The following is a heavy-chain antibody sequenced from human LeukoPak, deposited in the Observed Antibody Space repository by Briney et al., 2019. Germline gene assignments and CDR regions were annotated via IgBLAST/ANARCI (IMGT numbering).Heavy chain of an antibody. CDR2: IYYSGST. D-gene: IGHD3-16*01. Sequence: SETLSLTCTVSGGSISSYYWSWIRQPPGKGLEWIGYIYYSGSTNYNPSLKSRVTISVDTSKNQFSLKLSSVTAADTAVYYCARGWFGGDYDYWGQGTLVTVSS. V-gene: IGHV4-59*01. CDR3: ARGWFGGDYDY. J-gene: IGHJ4*02. CDR1: GGSISSYY.